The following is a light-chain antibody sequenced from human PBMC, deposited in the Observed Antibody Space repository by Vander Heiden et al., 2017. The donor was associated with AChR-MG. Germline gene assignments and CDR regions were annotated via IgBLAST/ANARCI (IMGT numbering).Light chain of an antibody. CDR1: QSVLYSSNNKNY. CDR3: QQDDSSPLT. CDR2: WAS. V-gene: IGKV4-1*01. Sequence: DIVMTQPPDSLPVSLGERATINCKSSQSVLYSSNNKNYLAWYQQKPGQPPKLLIYWASTRESGVPDRFSGSGSGTDFTLTISSLQPDDVAVYYCQQDDSSPLTFGGGTKVEIK. J-gene: IGKJ4*01.